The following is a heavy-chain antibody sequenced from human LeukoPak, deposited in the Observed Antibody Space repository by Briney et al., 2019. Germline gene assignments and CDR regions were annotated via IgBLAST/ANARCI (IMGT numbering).Heavy chain of an antibody. Sequence: PGGSLRLSCAASGFTFSSYAMSWVRQAPGKGLEWVSAISGSGGSTYYADSVKGRFTISRDNSKNTLYLQMNSLRAEDTAVYYCETSTRVVVAAKVPFYYFDYWGQGTLVTVSS. CDR3: ETSTRVVVAAKVPFYYFDY. J-gene: IGHJ4*02. D-gene: IGHD2-15*01. V-gene: IGHV3-23*01. CDR1: GFTFSSYA. CDR2: ISGSGGST.